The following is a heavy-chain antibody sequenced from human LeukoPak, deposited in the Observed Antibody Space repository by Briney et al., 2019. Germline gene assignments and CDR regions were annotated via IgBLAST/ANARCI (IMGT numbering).Heavy chain of an antibody. CDR1: GFTFSSYA. V-gene: IGHV3-30*04. CDR3: ARGVLLFDY. Sequence: GGSLRLSCAASGFTFSSYAMHWVRQAPGKGLEWVAVISYDGSNKYYADSVKDRFTISRDNSKNTLYLQMNSLRAEDTAVYYCARGVLLFDYWGQGTLVTVSS. CDR2: ISYDGSNK. D-gene: IGHD1-26*01. J-gene: IGHJ4*02.